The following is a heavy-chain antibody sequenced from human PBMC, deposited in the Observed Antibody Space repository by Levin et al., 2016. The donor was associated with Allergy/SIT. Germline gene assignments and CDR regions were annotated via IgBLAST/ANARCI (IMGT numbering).Heavy chain of an antibody. V-gene: IGHV3-30*02. J-gene: IGHJ6*02. D-gene: IGHD3-10*01. CDR2: IRNDGGDK. CDR3: ARDKWGWSYYGMDV. Sequence: WIRQPPGKGLEWVAFIRNDGGDKFYTDSVKGRFTISRDNSKNTLYLQMNSLSAEDTAVYYCARDKWGWSYYGMDVWGQGTTVTVSS.